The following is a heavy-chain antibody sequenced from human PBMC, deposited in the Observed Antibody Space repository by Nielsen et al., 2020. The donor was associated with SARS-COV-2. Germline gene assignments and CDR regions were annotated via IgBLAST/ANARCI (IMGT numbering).Heavy chain of an antibody. Sequence: SVKVSCKTFGGTFSNYEISWVRQAPGQGLEWMGGIVPLFGSAKYSQTFQGRVTITADRSTSTAYMEVSSLRSEDTAVYYCARVECSGSTCNYYYGMDVWGQGTLVTVSS. CDR3: ARVECSGSTCNYYYGMDV. CDR2: IVPLFGSA. J-gene: IGHJ6*02. V-gene: IGHV1-69*06. D-gene: IGHD2-15*01. CDR1: GGTFSNYE.